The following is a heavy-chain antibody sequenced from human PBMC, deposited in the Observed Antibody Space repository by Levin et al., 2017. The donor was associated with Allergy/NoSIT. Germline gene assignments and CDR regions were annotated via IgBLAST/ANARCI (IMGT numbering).Heavy chain of an antibody. J-gene: IGHJ4*02. Sequence: GESLKISCKASGYTFTNYDINWVRQATGQGLEWMGWMNPNSGDTGYVQEFQGRVTMTRDTSISTAYMELSSLRSEDTAVYYCARGPLGTGSYFDYWGQGTLVTVSS. CDR1: GYTFTNYD. V-gene: IGHV1-8*01. CDR3: ARGPLGTGSYFDY. D-gene: IGHD1-1*01. CDR2: MNPNSGDT.